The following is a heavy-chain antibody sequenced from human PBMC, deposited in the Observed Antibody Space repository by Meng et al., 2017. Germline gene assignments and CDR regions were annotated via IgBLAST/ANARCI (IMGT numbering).Heavy chain of an antibody. CDR3: ARDSWITMIVVASWYYYGMDV. D-gene: IGHD3-22*01. CDR2: ISSSGSTI. Sequence: GESLKISCAASGFTFSSYEMNWVRQAPGKGLEWVSYISSSGSTIYYADSVKGRFTISRDNAKNSLYLQMNSLRAEDTAVYYCARDSWITMIVVASWYYYGMDVWGQGTTVTVSS. V-gene: IGHV3-48*03. J-gene: IGHJ6*02. CDR1: GFTFSSYE.